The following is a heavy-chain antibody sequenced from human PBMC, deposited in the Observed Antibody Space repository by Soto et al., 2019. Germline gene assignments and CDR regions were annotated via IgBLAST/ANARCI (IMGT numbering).Heavy chain of an antibody. CDR3: ARARFLNWNDAYYYYYYGMDV. Sequence: GASVKVSCKASGGTFSSYAISWVRQAPGQGLEWMGGIIPIFGTANYAQKFQGRVTITADESTSTAYMELSSLRSEDTAVYYCARARFLNWNDAYYYYYYGMDVWGQGTTVTVSS. V-gene: IGHV1-69*13. CDR2: IIPIFGTA. J-gene: IGHJ6*02. CDR1: GGTFSSYA. D-gene: IGHD1-1*01.